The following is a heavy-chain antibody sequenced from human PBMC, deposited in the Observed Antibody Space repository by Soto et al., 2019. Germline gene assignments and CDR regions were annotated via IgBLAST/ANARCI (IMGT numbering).Heavy chain of an antibody. Sequence: PSETLSLTCTVSGGSISSYYWSWIRQPPGKGLEWIGYIYYSGSTNYNPSLKSRVTISVDTSKNQFSLKLSSVTAADTAVYYCARDSTDITGTPFDYWGQGTLVTVSS. CDR1: GGSISSYY. CDR2: IYYSGST. V-gene: IGHV4-59*01. J-gene: IGHJ4*02. CDR3: ARDSTDITGTPFDY. D-gene: IGHD1-20*01.